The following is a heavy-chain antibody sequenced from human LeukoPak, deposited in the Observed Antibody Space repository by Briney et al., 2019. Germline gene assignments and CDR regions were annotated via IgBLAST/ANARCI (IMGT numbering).Heavy chain of an antibody. CDR2: IYYSGST. Sequence: PSETLSLTCTVSGASISSYYWGWIRQPPGKGLEWIGSIYYSGSTYYNPSLKSRVTISVDTSKNQFSLKLSSVTAADTAVYYCARVATIGAAYFDYWGQGTLVTVSS. J-gene: IGHJ4*02. CDR3: ARVATIGAAYFDY. V-gene: IGHV4-39*01. CDR1: GASISSYY. D-gene: IGHD5-12*01.